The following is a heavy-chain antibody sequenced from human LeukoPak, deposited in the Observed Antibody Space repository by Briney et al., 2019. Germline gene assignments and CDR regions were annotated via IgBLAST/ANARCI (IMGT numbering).Heavy chain of an antibody. D-gene: IGHD1-26*01. V-gene: IGHV4-59*01. CDR3: ARVRGSGSYYYYYGMDV. CDR1: GGSISSYY. J-gene: IGHJ6*02. Sequence: SETLSLTCIVSGGSISSYYWSWIRQPPGKGLEWIGYIYYSGSTNYNPSLKSRVTISVDTSKNQFSLKLSSVTAADTAVYYCARVRGSGSYYYYYGMDVWGQGTTVTVSS. CDR2: IYYSGST.